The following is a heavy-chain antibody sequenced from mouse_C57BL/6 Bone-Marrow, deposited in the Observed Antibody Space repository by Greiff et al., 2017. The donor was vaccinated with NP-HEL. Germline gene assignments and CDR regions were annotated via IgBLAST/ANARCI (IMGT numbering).Heavy chain of an antibody. V-gene: IGHV5-16*01. CDR3: ARVGDWAWFAY. D-gene: IGHD4-1*01. CDR1: GFTFSDYY. Sequence: EVKLMESEGGLVQPGSSMKLSCTASGFTFSDYYMAWVRQVPEKGLEWVANIKYDGSSTYYLDSLKSRFIISRDNAKNILYLQMSSLKSEVTATYYCARVGDWAWFAYWGQGTLVTVSA. J-gene: IGHJ3*01. CDR2: IKYDGSST.